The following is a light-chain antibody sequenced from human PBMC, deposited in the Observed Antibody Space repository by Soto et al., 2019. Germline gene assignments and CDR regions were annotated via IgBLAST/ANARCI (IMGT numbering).Light chain of an antibody. V-gene: IGLV8-61*01. J-gene: IGLJ1*01. CDR3: VLYMGSGISV. CDR2: STN. CDR1: SGSVSTSYY. Sequence: QAVVTQEPSFSVSPGGTVTLTCGLSSGSVSTSYYPSWYQQTPGQAPRMLIYSTNTRSSGVPDRFSGSILGNKAALTITGAQADDESDYYCVLYMGSGISVFGTGTKLTVL.